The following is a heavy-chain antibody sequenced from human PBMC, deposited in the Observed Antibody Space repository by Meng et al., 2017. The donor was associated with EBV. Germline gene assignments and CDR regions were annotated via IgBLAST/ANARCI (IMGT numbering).Heavy chain of an antibody. Sequence: QPHGPGPGLAEPSATPSLTRTVSGVSYTSGNYHRSWIRQAPGKGLEWFGYNYDPGTPIYNPSLKSRVSIFPETSKDLFSLRLNAVATADTAVYYCAKGRSSNPGVVDYWGQGTLVTVSS. CDR3: AKGRSSNPGVVDY. D-gene: IGHD3-10*01. V-gene: IGHV4-61*01. CDR1: GVSYTSGNYH. CDR2: NYDPGTP. J-gene: IGHJ4*02.